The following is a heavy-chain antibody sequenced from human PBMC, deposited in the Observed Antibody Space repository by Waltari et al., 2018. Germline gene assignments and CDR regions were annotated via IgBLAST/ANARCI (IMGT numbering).Heavy chain of an antibody. J-gene: IGHJ3*02. CDR1: RYSISSGHY. CDR3: ARTNAFDI. V-gene: IGHV4-38-2*01. CDR2: IRHSGSS. Sequence: QVRLQESGPGRVKPSATLSLTCPVSRYSISSGHYWGWIRQPPGKGLEWMVSIRHSGSSYYNPSLKSRVTISVDTSKNQFSLKLNSVTAADTAVYYCARTNAFDIWGQGTMVTVPS.